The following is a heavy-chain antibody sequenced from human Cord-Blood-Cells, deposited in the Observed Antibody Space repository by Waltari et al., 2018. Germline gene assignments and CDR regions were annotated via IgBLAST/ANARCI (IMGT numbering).Heavy chain of an antibody. V-gene: IGHV3-9*01. CDR3: AKDMGGNYYGSGSYYYYYGMDV. CDR1: GFTFDDYA. CDR2: ISWNSGSI. J-gene: IGHJ6*02. D-gene: IGHD3-10*01. Sequence: ESGGGLVQPGRSLRLSCAASGFTFDDYAMHWVRQAPGKGLEWGSGISWNSGSIGDADSVKGRFTISRENAKNSLYRQMNSLRAEDTALYYCAKDMGGNYYGSGSYYYYYGMDVWGQGTTVTVSS.